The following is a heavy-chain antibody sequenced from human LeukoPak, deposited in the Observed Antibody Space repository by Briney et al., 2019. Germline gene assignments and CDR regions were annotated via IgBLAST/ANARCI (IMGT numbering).Heavy chain of an antibody. CDR2: IYSGGST. J-gene: IGHJ4*02. D-gene: IGHD1-20*01. CDR3: ARAVTRGITGTTAYFDY. V-gene: IGHV3-53*01. Sequence: GGSLRLSCAASGFTVSSNYMSWVRQAPGKGLEWVSVIYSGGSTYYADSVKGRFTISRDNSKNTLYLQMNSLRAEDTAVYYCARAVTRGITGTTAYFDYWGQGTLVTVSS. CDR1: GFTVSSNY.